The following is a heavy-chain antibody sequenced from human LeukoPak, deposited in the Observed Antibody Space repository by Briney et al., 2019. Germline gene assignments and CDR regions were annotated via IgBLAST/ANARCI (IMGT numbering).Heavy chain of an antibody. D-gene: IGHD2-2*01. V-gene: IGHV1-8*01. CDR3: ARPSRCSSTSCRAPFDY. J-gene: IGHJ4*02. CDR2: MNPNSGNT. Sequence: GASVKVSCKXSGYTFTSYDINWVRQATGQGLEWMGWMNPNSGNTGYAQKFQGRVTMTRNTSISTAYMELSSLRSEDTAVYYCARPSRCSSTSCRAPFDYWGQGTLVTVSS. CDR1: GYTFTSYD.